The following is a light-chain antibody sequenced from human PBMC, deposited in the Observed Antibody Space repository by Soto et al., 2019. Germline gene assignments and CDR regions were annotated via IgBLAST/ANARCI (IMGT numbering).Light chain of an antibody. CDR1: SSDVGGYNY. CDR2: EVS. V-gene: IGLV2-14*01. J-gene: IGLJ1*01. Sequence: QSVLTQPASVSGSPGQSITISCTGTSSDVGGYNYVSWYQQHPGKAPKLMIYEVSNRPSGVSNRFSGSKSGNTASLTISGLQAEYEADYYCSSYTSSSTRVFVTGTKLTV. CDR3: SSYTSSSTRV.